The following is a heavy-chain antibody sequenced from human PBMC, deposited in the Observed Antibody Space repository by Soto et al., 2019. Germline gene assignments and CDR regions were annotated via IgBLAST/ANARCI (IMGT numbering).Heavy chain of an antibody. V-gene: IGHV3-30*18. CDR1: GFTFSNYA. J-gene: IGHJ4*01. CDR2: IAADGADK. CDR3: AKDPSRAAAYYFEY. Sequence: GGSLRLSCAVSGFTFSNYAMHWVRQAPCKGLEWVAVIAADGADKHYADSVKGRFTISRDNPKNTLSLQMNSLRAEDTAVYYCAKDPSRAAAYYFEYWGHGTLVTVSS. D-gene: IGHD6-13*01.